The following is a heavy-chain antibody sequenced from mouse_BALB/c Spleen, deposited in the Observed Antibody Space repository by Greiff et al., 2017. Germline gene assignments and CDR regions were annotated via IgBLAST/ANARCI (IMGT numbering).Heavy chain of an antibody. Sequence: DVMLVESGGGLVQPGGSRKLSCAASGFTFSSFGMHWVRQAPEKGLEWVAYISSGSSTIYYADTVKGRFTISRDNPKNTLFLQMTSLRSEDTAMYYCARSAYYDYYYYAMDYWGQGTSVTVSS. J-gene: IGHJ4*01. CDR3: ARSAYYDYYYYAMDY. CDR1: GFTFSSFG. D-gene: IGHD2-4*01. CDR2: ISSGSSTI. V-gene: IGHV5-17*02.